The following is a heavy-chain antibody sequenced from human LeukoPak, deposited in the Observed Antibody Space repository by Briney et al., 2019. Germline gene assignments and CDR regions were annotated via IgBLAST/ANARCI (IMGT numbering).Heavy chain of an antibody. V-gene: IGHV3-21*01. CDR2: ISSSSSYI. J-gene: IGHJ4*02. D-gene: IGHD6-13*01. CDR1: GFTFSSYS. CDR3: ARDLCPWYSSSCRYFDY. Sequence: GGSLRLSCAASGFTFSSYSMNWVRQAPGKGLEWVSSISSSSSYIYYADSVKGRFTISRDNAKNSLYLQMNSLRAEDTDVYYCARDLCPWYSSSCRYFDYWGQGTLVTVSS.